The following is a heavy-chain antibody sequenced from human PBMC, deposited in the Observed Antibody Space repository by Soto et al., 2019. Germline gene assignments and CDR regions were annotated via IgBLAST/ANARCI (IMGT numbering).Heavy chain of an antibody. CDR3: ARGEDAFFYYGLDV. V-gene: IGHV4-59*01. CDR2: IYDTGISGYTPST. J-gene: IGHJ6*02. Sequence: PSETLSLTCTVSGGSITSCYWSWIRGPPGKGLEWIAYIYDTGISGYTPSTSYNPSLKSRVTMSVDTSKSQFSLKLTSVTAADTAVYYCARGEDAFFYYGLDVWGQGITVTVSS. CDR1: GGSITSCY.